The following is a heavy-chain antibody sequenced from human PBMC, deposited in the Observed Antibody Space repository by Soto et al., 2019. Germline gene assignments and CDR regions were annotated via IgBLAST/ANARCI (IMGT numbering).Heavy chain of an antibody. J-gene: IGHJ5*02. V-gene: IGHV3-30*18. CDR3: EKYVYNTGWSRPFDP. Sequence: QVQLVESGGGVVQPGRSLRLSCTASGFRFSTYGMHWVRQAPGKGLEWVAVISNDGSDRYYGDSVRGRFTISRDNSKNSLYLQMNSLRPEDRAVYYCEKYVYNTGWSRPFDPWGQGTLVTVSS. D-gene: IGHD1-1*01. CDR2: ISNDGSDR. CDR1: GFRFSTYG.